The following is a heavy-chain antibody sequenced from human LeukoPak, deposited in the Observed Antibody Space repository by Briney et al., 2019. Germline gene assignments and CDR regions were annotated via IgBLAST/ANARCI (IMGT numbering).Heavy chain of an antibody. D-gene: IGHD5-24*01. J-gene: IGHJ4*02. V-gene: IGHV4-31*03. CDR2: IYYSGST. Sequence: SETLSLTCTVSGGSISSGGHYWNWIRQHPGKGLEWIGYIYYSGSTYYNLSLKSRVTISVDTSKNQFSLKLSSVTAADTAVYYCAKTRDGSYYFDYWGQGTLVTVSS. CDR3: AKTRDGSYYFDY. CDR1: GGSISSGGHY.